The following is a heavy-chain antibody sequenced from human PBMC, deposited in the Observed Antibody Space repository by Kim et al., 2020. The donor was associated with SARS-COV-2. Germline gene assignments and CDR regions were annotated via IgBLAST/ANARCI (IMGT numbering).Heavy chain of an antibody. CDR2: IIPIFATT. CDR3: ARLPLWTTGRGNEFFDY. D-gene: IGHD1-1*01. CDR1: GGTFSTYA. V-gene: IGHV1-69*13. J-gene: IGHJ4*02. Sequence: SVKVSCKASGGTFSTYAISWVRQAPGQGLEWMGGIIPIFATTNYAQKFQGRVTITADESTSTAYMELSSLRSEDTAVYYCARLPLWTTGRGNEFFDYWGQGTLVTVSS.